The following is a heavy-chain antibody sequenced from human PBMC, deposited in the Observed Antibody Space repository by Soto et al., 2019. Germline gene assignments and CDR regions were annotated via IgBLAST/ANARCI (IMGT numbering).Heavy chain of an antibody. CDR3: ARERVLMVYANSRGAFDI. J-gene: IGHJ3*02. V-gene: IGHV1-69*13. CDR2: IIPIFGTA. CDR1: GGTFSSYA. Sequence: SVKVSCKASGGTFSSYAISWVRQAPGQGLEWMGGIIPIFGTANYAQKFQGRVTITADESTSTAYMELSSLRSEDTAVYYCARERVLMVYANSRGAFDIWGQGTMVTVSS. D-gene: IGHD2-8*01.